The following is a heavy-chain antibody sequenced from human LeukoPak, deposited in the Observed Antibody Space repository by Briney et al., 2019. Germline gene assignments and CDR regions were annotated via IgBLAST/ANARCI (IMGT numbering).Heavy chain of an antibody. CDR1: GFSLSTSGMR. CDR3: ARTRGYSYGYGFDY. CDR2: IDWDDDK. D-gene: IGHD5-18*01. J-gene: IGHJ4*02. V-gene: IGHV2-70*04. Sequence: SGPALVKPTQTLTLTCTFSGFSLSTSGMRVSWIRQPPGKALEWLARIDWDDDKFYSTSLKTRLTISKDTSKNQVVLTMTNMDPVDTATYYCARTRGYSYGYGFDYWGQRTLVTVSS.